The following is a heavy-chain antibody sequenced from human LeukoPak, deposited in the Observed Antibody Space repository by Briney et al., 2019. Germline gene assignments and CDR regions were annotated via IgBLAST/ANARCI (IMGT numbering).Heavy chain of an antibody. D-gene: IGHD3-10*01. CDR2: ISSSSYI. V-gene: IGHV3-21*01. J-gene: IGHJ4*02. CDR3: ARDDTYYYGNFDY. Sequence: GGSLRPSCAASGFTFSSYSMNWVRQAPGKGLGWVSSISSSSYIYYADSVKGRFTISRDNAKTSLYLQMNSLRAEDTAVYYCARDDTYYYGNFDYWGQGTLVTVSS. CDR1: GFTFSSYS.